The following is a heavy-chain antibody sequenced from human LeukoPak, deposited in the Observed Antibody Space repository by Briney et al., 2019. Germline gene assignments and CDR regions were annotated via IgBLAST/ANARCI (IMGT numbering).Heavy chain of an antibody. CDR1: GFTVSSNY. CDR3: AREGSDILTGYSFRYFDY. Sequence: PGGPLRLSCAASGFTVSSNYMSWVRQAPGKGREWGSVIYSGGSTYYADSVKGRFTISRDDSKNTLYLQMNSLRAEDTAVYYCAREGSDILTGYSFRYFDYWGQGTLVTVSS. D-gene: IGHD3-9*01. V-gene: IGHV3-53*01. CDR2: IYSGGST. J-gene: IGHJ4*02.